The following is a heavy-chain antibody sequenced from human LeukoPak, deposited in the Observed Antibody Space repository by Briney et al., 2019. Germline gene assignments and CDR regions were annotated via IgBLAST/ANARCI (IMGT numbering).Heavy chain of an antibody. CDR2: IYYSGST. J-gene: IGHJ4*02. D-gene: IGHD5-12*01. CDR3: ARHKIVATTIDY. Sequence: SETLSLTCTVSGGSISSSSYYWGWIRQPPGKGLEWIGSIYYSGSTYYNPSLKSRVTISVDTSKNQFSLKLSSVTAADTAVYYCARHKIVATTIDYWGQGTLVTVSS. V-gene: IGHV4-39*01. CDR1: GGSISSSSYY.